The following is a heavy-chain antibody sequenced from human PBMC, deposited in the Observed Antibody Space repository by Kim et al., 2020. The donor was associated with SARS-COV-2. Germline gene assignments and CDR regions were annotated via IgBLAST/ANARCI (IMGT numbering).Heavy chain of an antibody. V-gene: IGHV3-11*06. J-gene: IGHJ4*02. CDR3: ARGRKDSSGFFFTDY. D-gene: IGHD6-19*01. Sequence: ADSVKGRFTTSRANAKISLFLQMDSLRAEDTAVYYCARGRKDSSGFFFTDYWGQGTLVTVSS.